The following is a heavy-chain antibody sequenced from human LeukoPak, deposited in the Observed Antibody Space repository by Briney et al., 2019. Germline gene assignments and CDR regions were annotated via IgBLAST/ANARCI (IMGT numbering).Heavy chain of an antibody. V-gene: IGHV5-51*01. D-gene: IGHD6-13*01. J-gene: IGHJ5*02. CDR3: ARLSSSWPNPSWFDP. CDR1: GYSFTSYW. Sequence: KSGESLKISCKGSGYSFTSYWIGWVRQMPGKGLEWMGIIYPGDSETIYSPSFQGQVTISADRSISTAYLQWSSLKASDTAMYYCARLSSSWPNPSWFDPWGQGTLVTLSS. CDR2: IYPGDSET.